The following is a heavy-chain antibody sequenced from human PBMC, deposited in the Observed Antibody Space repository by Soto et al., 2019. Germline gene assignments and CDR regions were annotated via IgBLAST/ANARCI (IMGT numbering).Heavy chain of an antibody. CDR2: IYYSGNT. Sequence: QVQLQESGPGLVKPSETLSLTCTVSGGSINNYYWSWIRQSPGKGLEWIGYIYYSGNTSHNPSLKSRVAISVDTSKNQFSLKLSSVTAADTAVYYCARDRSGLGEGPVDYWGQGTLVTVSS. J-gene: IGHJ4*02. CDR3: ARDRSGLGEGPVDY. CDR1: GGSINNYY. V-gene: IGHV4-59*01. D-gene: IGHD4-17*01.